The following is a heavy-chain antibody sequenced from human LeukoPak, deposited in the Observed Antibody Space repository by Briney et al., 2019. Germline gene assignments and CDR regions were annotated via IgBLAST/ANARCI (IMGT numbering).Heavy chain of an antibody. J-gene: IGHJ4*02. CDR1: GFTLSSYG. CDR3: AKDLDIVVVPAAMDY. CDR2: IWYDGSNK. D-gene: IGHD2-2*01. Sequence: PGGSLRLSCAASGFTLSSYGMHWVRQAPGKALEWVGVIWYDGSNKYYADSVKGRFTISRDNSKNTLYLQMNSLRAEDTAVYYCAKDLDIVVVPAAMDYWGQGTLVTVSS. V-gene: IGHV3-33*06.